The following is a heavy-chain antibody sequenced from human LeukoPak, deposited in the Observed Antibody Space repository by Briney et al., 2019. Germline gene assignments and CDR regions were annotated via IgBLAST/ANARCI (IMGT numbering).Heavy chain of an antibody. J-gene: IGHJ2*01. Sequence: GGSLRLSCAASGFTFSGYAMSWVRQAPGKGLEWVSAISGSGGSTYYADSVKGRFTISRDNSKNTLYLQMNSLRAEDTAVYYWATGDRNWYFDLWGRGTLVTVSS. V-gene: IGHV3-23*01. CDR1: GFTFSGYA. CDR3: ATGDRNWYFDL. CDR2: ISGSGGST.